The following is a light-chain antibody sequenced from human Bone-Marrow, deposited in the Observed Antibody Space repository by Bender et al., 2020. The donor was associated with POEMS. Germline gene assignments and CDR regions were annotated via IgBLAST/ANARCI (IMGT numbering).Light chain of an antibody. CDR1: NSNIGTNA. V-gene: IGLV1-44*01. CDR3: AAWDASLSGGV. CDR2: SDN. J-gene: IGLJ3*02. Sequence: QSVLTQPPSASGTPGQRVTISCSGSNSNIGTNAVNWYQQFPGTAPKLLIYSDNQRPSGVPDRCYAFKSGTSASLAISGLQSGGGAGYYCAAWDASLSGGVFGGGTKLTVL.